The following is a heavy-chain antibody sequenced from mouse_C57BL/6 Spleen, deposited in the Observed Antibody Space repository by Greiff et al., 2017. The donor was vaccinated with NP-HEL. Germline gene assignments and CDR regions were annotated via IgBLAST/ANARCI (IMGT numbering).Heavy chain of an antibody. D-gene: IGHD2-4*01. V-gene: IGHV2-2*01. CDR2: IWSGGST. Sequence: VKVVESGPGLVQPSQSLSISCTASGFSLTSYGVHWVRQSPGKGLEWLGVIWSGGSTDYNAAFISRLSISKDKSKSQVYFKMNSLQADDTAIYYCARNMGDYDEVDYWGQGTTLTVSS. CDR3: ARNMGDYDEVDY. CDR1: GFSLTSYG. J-gene: IGHJ2*01.